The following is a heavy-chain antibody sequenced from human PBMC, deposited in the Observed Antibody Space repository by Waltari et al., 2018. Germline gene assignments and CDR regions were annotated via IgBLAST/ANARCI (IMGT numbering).Heavy chain of an antibody. Sequence: VWLPPAPGRGLGWVGTRCCRGATYISPSLEGRVTVARDTSNNQLSLKLVSVTAADTAVDYCATYIGASVGTAAFDVWGQGTMVTVSS. CDR2: RCCRGAT. V-gene: IGHV4-39*01. J-gene: IGHJ3*01. D-gene: IGHD5-12*01. CDR3: ATYIGASVGTAAFDV.